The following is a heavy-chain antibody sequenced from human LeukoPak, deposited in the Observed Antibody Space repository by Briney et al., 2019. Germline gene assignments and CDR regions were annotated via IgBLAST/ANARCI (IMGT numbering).Heavy chain of an antibody. J-gene: IGHJ4*02. D-gene: IGHD3-22*01. CDR1: GLTFSSYA. Sequence: PGGSLRLSCAASGLTFSSYAMSWVRQAPGKGLEWVSSISHTGGSTYYADAVKGRFTISRDNSKNTLFLQMTSLRAEDTAVYYCAKIRDSSGYYGGYWGQGTLVTVSS. CDR2: ISHTGGST. V-gene: IGHV3-23*01. CDR3: AKIRDSSGYYGGY.